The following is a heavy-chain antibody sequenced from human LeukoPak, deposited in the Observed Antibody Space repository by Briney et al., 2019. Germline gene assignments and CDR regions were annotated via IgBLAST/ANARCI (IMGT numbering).Heavy chain of an antibody. CDR2: ISSSGSTI. J-gene: IGHJ3*02. Sequence: GGPLRLSCAASGFTFSSYEMNWVRQAPGKGLEWVSYISSSGSTIYYADSVKGRFTISRDNAKNSLYLQMSSLRAEDTAVYYCARDWNPHDAFDIWGQGTMVTVSS. CDR1: GFTFSSYE. V-gene: IGHV3-48*03. D-gene: IGHD1-1*01. CDR3: ARDWNPHDAFDI.